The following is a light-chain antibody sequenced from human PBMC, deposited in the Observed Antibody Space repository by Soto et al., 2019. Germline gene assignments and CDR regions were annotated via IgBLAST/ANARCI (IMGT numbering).Light chain of an antibody. CDR2: DVS. CDR1: SSDVGSYNY. V-gene: IGLV2-14*01. CDR3: SSYSLSSTLGV. J-gene: IGLJ2*01. Sequence: QSALTQPASVSGSPGQSITISCTGTSSDVGSYNYVAWYQQHPGKAPKLMIYDVSKRPSGVSNRFSGSKSGNTASLTISGLQAEDEADYYCSSYSLSSTLGVFGGGTKLTVL.